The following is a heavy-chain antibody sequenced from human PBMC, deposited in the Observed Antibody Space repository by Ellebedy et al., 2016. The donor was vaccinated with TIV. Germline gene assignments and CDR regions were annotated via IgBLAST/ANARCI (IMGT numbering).Heavy chain of an antibody. CDR2: INPSGGGP. V-gene: IGHV1-46*01. J-gene: IGHJ4*02. CDR1: GYTFTTYY. CDR3: ARAHYGSGSYSHFDY. D-gene: IGHD3-10*01. Sequence: AASVKVSCKASGYTFTTYYIHWVRHAPGQGLEWMGIINPSGGGPIYAQKLQGRVTMTRDTSTSTIDMELSSLTSEDTAVYYCARAHYGSGSYSHFDYWGQGTLVTVSS.